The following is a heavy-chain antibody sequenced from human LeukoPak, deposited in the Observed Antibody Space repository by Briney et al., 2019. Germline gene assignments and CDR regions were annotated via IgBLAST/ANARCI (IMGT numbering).Heavy chain of an antibody. CDR2: IYSGGTT. CDR3: EIEGDY. J-gene: IGHJ4*02. CDR1: GITFSNYA. Sequence: GGSLRLSCVASGITFSNYAVSWVRQAPGKGLEWVSVIYSGGTTYYAESVKGRFTISRDNSKNTLYLQMNSLRTEDTAVYYCEIEGDYWGQGTLVAVAS. D-gene: IGHD5-24*01. V-gene: IGHV3-23*03.